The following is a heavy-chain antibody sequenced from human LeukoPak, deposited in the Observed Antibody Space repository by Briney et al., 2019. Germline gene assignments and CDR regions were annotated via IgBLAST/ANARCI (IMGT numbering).Heavy chain of an antibody. CDR1: GFSVRSNY. J-gene: IGHJ3*02. CDR2: IYNGGST. D-gene: IGHD3-22*01. V-gene: IGHV3-66*01. CDR3: ARDISAPPTYYYDSNSYYPNAFDI. Sequence: PGGSLRLSCAASGFSVRSNYMSWVRQAPGKGLEWVSVIYNGGSTHYADSVKGRFTISRDNSKNTLYLQMNSLRAEDTAVYYCARDISAPPTYYYDSNSYYPNAFDIWGQGTMVTVSS.